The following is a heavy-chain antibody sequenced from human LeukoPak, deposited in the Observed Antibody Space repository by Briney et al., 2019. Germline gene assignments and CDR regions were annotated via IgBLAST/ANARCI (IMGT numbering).Heavy chain of an antibody. J-gene: IGHJ6*03. Sequence: ASVKVSCKVSGYTLTELSMHWVRQAPGKGLEWMGGFDSEDGETIYAQKFQGRVTMTEDTSTDTAYMELSSLRSEDTAVYYCATVAVEVTSRPYYYYYMDVWGKGTTVTVSS. D-gene: IGHD2-2*01. CDR3: ATVAVEVTSRPYYYYYMDV. CDR1: GYTLTELS. CDR2: FDSEDGET. V-gene: IGHV1-24*01.